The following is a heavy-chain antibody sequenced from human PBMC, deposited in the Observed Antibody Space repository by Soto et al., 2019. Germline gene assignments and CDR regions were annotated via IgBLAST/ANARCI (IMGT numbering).Heavy chain of an antibody. CDR3: ARGDIWFDP. D-gene: IGHD2-15*01. J-gene: IGHJ5*02. CDR1: GGSISYYY. Sequence: SETLSLTCTVSGGSISYYYWSWIRQPPGKGLEWIGYIYYSGTTNYNPSLKSRVTISVDTSKNQLSLKLSSVTAADTAVYYCARGDIWFDPWGQGTLVTVSS. CDR2: IYYSGTT. V-gene: IGHV4-59*08.